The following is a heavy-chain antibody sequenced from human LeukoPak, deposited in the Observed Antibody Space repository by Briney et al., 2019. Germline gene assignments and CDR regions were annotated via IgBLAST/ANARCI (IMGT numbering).Heavy chain of an antibody. CDR1: GGSFSGCY. CDR3: ARGLGRVTTVIRGFDP. V-gene: IGHV4-34*01. Sequence: SETLSLTCAVYGGSFSGCYWSWIRQPPGKGLEWIGEINHSGSTNYNPSLKSRVTISVDTSKNQFSLKLSSVTAADTAVYYCARGLGRVTTVIRGFDPWGQGTLVTVSS. J-gene: IGHJ5*02. CDR2: INHSGST. D-gene: IGHD4-17*01.